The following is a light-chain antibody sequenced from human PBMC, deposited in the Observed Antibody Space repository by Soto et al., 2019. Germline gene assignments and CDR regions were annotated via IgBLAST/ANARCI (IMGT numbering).Light chain of an antibody. J-gene: IGLJ1*01. Sequence: QSVLAQPPSVSGAPGQRVTISCTGSSANIGAGYDVHWYQQLPGTAPKLLIYGNSNRPSGVPDRFSGSKSGTSASLAITGLQAEDEADYYFQSYDSSLSGYVFXTGTKRTVL. CDR3: QSYDSSLSGYV. V-gene: IGLV1-40*01. CDR1: SANIGAGYD. CDR2: GNS.